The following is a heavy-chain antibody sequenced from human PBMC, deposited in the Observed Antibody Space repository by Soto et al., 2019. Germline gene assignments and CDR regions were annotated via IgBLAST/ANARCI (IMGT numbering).Heavy chain of an antibody. J-gene: IGHJ4*02. CDR1: GFTFSSYV. Sequence: GGSLRLSCAASGFTFSSYVMSWVRQAPGKGLEWVSAISGSGGSTYYADSVKGRFTISRDNSKNTLYLQMNSLRAEDTAVYYCAKNGSGSYSGTFDYWGQGTLVTVSS. V-gene: IGHV3-23*01. D-gene: IGHD3-10*01. CDR2: ISGSGGST. CDR3: AKNGSGSYSGTFDY.